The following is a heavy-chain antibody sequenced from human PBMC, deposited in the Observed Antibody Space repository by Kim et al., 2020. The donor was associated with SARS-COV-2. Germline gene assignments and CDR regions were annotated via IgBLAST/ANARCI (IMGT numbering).Heavy chain of an antibody. CDR3: ARDSRSGYCLMDV. Sequence: SETLSPTCTVSGGSISSYYWSWIRQPPGKGLEWIGYIYYSGSTNYNPSLKSRVTISVDTSKNQFSLKLSSVTAADTAVYYCARDSRSGYCLMDVWDQGTTVTVSS. J-gene: IGHJ6*02. CDR2: IYYSGST. V-gene: IGHV4-59*01. D-gene: IGHD3-22*01. CDR1: GGSISSYY.